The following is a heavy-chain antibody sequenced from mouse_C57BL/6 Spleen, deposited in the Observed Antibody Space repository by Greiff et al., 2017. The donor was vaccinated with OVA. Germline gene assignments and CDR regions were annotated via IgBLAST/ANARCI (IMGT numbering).Heavy chain of an antibody. CDR1: GFTFSDYY. J-gene: IGHJ1*03. D-gene: IGHD2-5*01. Sequence: EVMLVESEGGLVQPGSSMKLSCTASGFTFSDYYMAWVRQVPEKGLEWVANINYDGSSTYYLASLKSRFILSADNSSNILYLQMSSLKSEDTATDYGARDYYSNTGYFDVWGTGTTVTVSS. CDR3: ARDYYSNTGYFDV. V-gene: IGHV5-16*01. CDR2: INYDGSST.